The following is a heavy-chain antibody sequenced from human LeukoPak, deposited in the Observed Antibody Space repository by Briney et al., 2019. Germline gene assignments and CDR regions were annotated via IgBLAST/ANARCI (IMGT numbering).Heavy chain of an antibody. Sequence: PGGSLRLSCAASGFTFSSYAMSWVRQAPGKGLEWVSAISGSGGSTYYADSVKGRFTISRDNSKNTLYLQMNSLRAEDTAVYYCAKGSSSSWYLPGYFDYWGQGTLVTVSS. V-gene: IGHV3-23*01. CDR3: AKGSSSSWYLPGYFDY. D-gene: IGHD6-13*01. CDR2: ISGSGGST. J-gene: IGHJ4*02. CDR1: GFTFSSYA.